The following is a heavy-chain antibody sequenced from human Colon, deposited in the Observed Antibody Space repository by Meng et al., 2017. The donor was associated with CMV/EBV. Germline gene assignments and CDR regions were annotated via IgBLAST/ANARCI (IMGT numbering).Heavy chain of an antibody. J-gene: IGHJ4*01. V-gene: IGHV3-66*02. CDR3: ARNSRLLGCNDY. CDR1: GFTVRTSY. D-gene: IGHD3-3*01. Sequence: GGSLRLSCAASGFTVRTSYMSWVRQAPGKGLEWVALIYSAGNTEHADSVRDRFTISRDNSENILYLQMDRLRPEDTAVYYCARNSRLLGCNDYWGHGMMVTVSS. CDR2: IYSAGNT.